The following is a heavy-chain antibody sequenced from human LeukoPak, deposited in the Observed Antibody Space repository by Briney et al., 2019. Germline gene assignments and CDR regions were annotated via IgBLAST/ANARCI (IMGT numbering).Heavy chain of an antibody. CDR3: AKFRMGYCSSTSCYNGYGITILTH. CDR1: GFTFSSYA. V-gene: IGHV3-23*01. Sequence: GGSLRLSCAASGFTFSSYAMSWVRQAPGKGLEWVSAISGSGGSTYYADSVKGRFTISRDNSKNTLYLQMNSLRAEDTAVYYCAKFRMGYCSSTSCYNGYGITILTHRGQGTLVTVSS. D-gene: IGHD2-2*02. J-gene: IGHJ4*02. CDR2: ISGSGGST.